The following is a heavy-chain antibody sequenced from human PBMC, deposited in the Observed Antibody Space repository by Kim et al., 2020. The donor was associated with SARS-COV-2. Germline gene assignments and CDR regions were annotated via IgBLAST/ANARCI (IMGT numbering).Heavy chain of an antibody. V-gene: IGHV3-7*01. Sequence: KLYVDSVRGRFTISKDNAKNSMDLQMSSLRVEDTAVYYCARDNYGDYPDWGQGTLVTVSS. D-gene: IGHD3-16*01. J-gene: IGHJ4*02. CDR3: ARDNYGDYPD. CDR2: K.